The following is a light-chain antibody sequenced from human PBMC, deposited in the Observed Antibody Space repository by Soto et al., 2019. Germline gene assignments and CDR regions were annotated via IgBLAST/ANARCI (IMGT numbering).Light chain of an antibody. Sequence: EIVMTQSPATLSVSPGERATLSCRASQSVSSNLAWYQQKPGQAPRLLIYGASTRATGIPARFSGSGSGTEFTLTISSLQPEDFAVYYCQPYNNWPRTFGQGTKWIS. CDR3: QPYNNWPRT. CDR1: QSVSSN. J-gene: IGKJ1*01. V-gene: IGKV3-15*01. CDR2: GAS.